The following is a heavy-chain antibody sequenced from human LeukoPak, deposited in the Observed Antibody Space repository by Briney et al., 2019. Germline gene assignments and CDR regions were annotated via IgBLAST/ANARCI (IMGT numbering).Heavy chain of an antibody. Sequence: ASVKVSCKASGYTFTSYGISWVRRAPGQGLEWMGWISAYNGNTNYAQKLQGRVTMTTDTSTSTAYMELRSLRSDDTAVYYCARDREGPHYYGSGSYYYYYYGMDVWGQGTTVTVSS. V-gene: IGHV1-18*01. CDR2: ISAYNGNT. CDR3: ARDREGPHYYGSGSYYYYYYGMDV. J-gene: IGHJ6*02. CDR1: GYTFTSYG. D-gene: IGHD3-10*01.